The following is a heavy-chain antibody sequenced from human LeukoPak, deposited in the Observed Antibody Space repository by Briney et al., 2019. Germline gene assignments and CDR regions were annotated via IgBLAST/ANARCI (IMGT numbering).Heavy chain of an antibody. Sequence: SVKVSCKASGGTFSSYAISWVRQAPGQGLEWMGGIIPIFGTANYTQKFQGRVTITADESTSTAYMELSSLRSEDTAVYYCARNSRPVTIFGVVIPYNWFDPWGQGTLVTVSS. CDR2: IIPIFGTA. D-gene: IGHD3-3*01. V-gene: IGHV1-69*13. CDR1: GGTFSSYA. J-gene: IGHJ5*02. CDR3: ARNSRPVTIFGVVIPYNWFDP.